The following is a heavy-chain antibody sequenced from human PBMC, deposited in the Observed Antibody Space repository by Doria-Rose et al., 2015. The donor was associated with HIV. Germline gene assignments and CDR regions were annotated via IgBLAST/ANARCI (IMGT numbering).Heavy chain of an antibody. J-gene: IGHJ4*02. CDR1: GVSLSSPGMG. CDR2: IFSDDAR. Sequence: SGPVLVKPTETLTLTCTVSGVSLSSPGMGVSWIRQPPGKALEWLANIFSDDARSYTASLKSRLTISSGTSKRQVVLTMTDMDPVDTATYYCARIKSSRWYHKYYFDFWGQGTLVIVSA. D-gene: IGHD6-13*01. V-gene: IGHV2-26*01. CDR3: ARIKSSRWYHKYYFDF.